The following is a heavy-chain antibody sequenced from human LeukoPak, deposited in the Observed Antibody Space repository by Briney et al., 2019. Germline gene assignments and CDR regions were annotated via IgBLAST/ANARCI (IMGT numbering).Heavy chain of an antibody. CDR3: AKTYSSSSSHCDF. D-gene: IGHD6-6*01. CDR2: ISGSGGST. V-gene: IGHV3-23*01. Sequence: GSLRLSCTASGFTFSSHAMSWVRQAPGRGLEWVSTISGSGGSTYYADSVKGRFTISRDNSKNTLYLQMNSLRAEETAVYYCAKTYSSSSSHCDFWGQGTLVTVSS. J-gene: IGHJ4*02. CDR1: GFTFSSHA.